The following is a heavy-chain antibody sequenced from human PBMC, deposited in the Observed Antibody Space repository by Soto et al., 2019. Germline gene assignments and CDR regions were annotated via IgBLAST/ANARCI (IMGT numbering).Heavy chain of an antibody. CDR2: IYYSGST. CDR3: ARAPRGYQPLRDAFDI. V-gene: IGHV4-59*01. Sequence: ASETLSLTCTVSGGSISSYYWSWIRQPPGKGLEWIGYIYYSGSTNYNPSLKSRVTISVDTSKNQFSLKLSSVTAADTAVYYCARAPRGYQPLRDAFDIWGQGQWSPSPQ. D-gene: IGHD2-2*01. J-gene: IGHJ3*02. CDR1: GGSISSYY.